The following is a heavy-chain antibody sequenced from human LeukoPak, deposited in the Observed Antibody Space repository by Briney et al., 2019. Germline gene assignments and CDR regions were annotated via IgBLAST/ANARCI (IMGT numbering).Heavy chain of an antibody. J-gene: IGHJ4*02. D-gene: IGHD3-10*01. CDR3: ASDTVYGSGTF. Sequence: PSQTLSLTCTVAGGSISTGHYSCSWIRQPPGKGLEWIGYIYYSGTTYYNPSLKGRISFSMQTSKNQSSLNLRSVTAAGTAVYYCASDTVYGSGTFWGQGTLVTVSS. CDR2: IYYSGTT. CDR1: GGSISTGHYS. V-gene: IGHV4-30-4*01.